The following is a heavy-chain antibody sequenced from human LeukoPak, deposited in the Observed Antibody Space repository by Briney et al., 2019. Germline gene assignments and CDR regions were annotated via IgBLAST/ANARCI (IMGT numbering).Heavy chain of an antibody. J-gene: IGHJ6*02. Sequence: PGGSLRLSCAASGFTFGSYGMSWVRQAPGKGLEWVSAISGSGGSTYYADSVKGRFTISRDNSKNTLYLQMNSLRAEDTAVYYCARDRYDFLSGLLEGYYYYGMDVWGQGTTVTVSS. CDR1: GFTFGSYG. CDR3: ARDRYDFLSGLLEGYYYYGMDV. V-gene: IGHV3-23*01. D-gene: IGHD3-3*01. CDR2: ISGSGGST.